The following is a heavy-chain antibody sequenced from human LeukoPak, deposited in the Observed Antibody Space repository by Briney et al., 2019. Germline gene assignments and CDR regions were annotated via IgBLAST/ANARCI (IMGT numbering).Heavy chain of an antibody. D-gene: IGHD3-10*01. CDR2: INPNSDGT. V-gene: IGHV1-2*02. Sequence: ASVKVSCKASGYTFTGYYMHWVRQAPGQGLEWMGWINPNSDGTNYAQKFQGRVTMTRDTSISTAYMELSRLRSDDTAVYYCARGGSYITMAPYYYYMDVWGKGTTVTVSS. J-gene: IGHJ6*03. CDR3: ARGGSYITMAPYYYYMDV. CDR1: GYTFTGYY.